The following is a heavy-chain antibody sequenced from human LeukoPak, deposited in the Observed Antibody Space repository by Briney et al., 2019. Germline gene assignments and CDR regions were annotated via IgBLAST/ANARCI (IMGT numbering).Heavy chain of an antibody. V-gene: IGHV4-59*01. J-gene: IGHJ6*02. CDR1: GGSISSYY. CDR3: ASSAPITSGWYPYYYYGMDV. D-gene: IGHD6-19*01. CDR2: IYYSGST. Sequence: SETLSLTRTVSGGSISSYYWSWIRQPPGKGLEWIGYIYYSGSTNYNPSLKSRVTISVDTSKNQFSLKLSSVTAADTAVYYCASSAPITSGWYPYYYYGMDVWGQGTTVTVSS.